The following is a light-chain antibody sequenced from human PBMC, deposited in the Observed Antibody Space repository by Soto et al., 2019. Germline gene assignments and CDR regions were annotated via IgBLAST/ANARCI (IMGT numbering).Light chain of an antibody. CDR2: VAS. J-gene: IGKJ4*01. Sequence: DIQMTQSPSSLSASVGDRVTITCRASQSISSYLNWYQQKPGKAPNLLIYVASSLQSRVPSRFSGSGSGTDFTLTISSLQLEDFATYYCQQSYSTPSFGGGTKVEIK. CDR3: QQSYSTPS. V-gene: IGKV1-39*01. CDR1: QSISSY.